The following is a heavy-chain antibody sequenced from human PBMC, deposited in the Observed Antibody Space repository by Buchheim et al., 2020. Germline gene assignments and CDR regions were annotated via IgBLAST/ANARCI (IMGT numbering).Heavy chain of an antibody. CDR2: IYYSGST. J-gene: IGHJ3*02. V-gene: IGHV4-31*03. D-gene: IGHD3-22*01. Sequence: QVQLQESGPGLVKPSQTLSLTCTVSGGSISSGGYYWSWIRQHPGKGLEWIGYIYYSGSTYYNPSPKRRVTITVDTSKNQFSLKLSSVTAADTAVYYCAREQTDYYDSSGYWGAFDIWGQGT. CDR3: AREQTDYYDSSGYWGAFDI. CDR1: GGSISSGGYY.